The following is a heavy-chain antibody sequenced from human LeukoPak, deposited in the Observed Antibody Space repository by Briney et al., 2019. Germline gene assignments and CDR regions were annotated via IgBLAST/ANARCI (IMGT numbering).Heavy chain of an antibody. Sequence: GGSLRLSCAASGFTFSSYWMSWVRQAPGKGLEWMANIKQDGSEKYYVDSVKGRFTISRDNAKNSLYLQMNSVRAEDRAVCYCAREAFRGVPAAIHYYFDYCGQGTLVTVSS. CDR3: AREAFRGVPAAIHYYFDY. CDR2: IKQDGSEK. CDR1: GFTFSSYW. V-gene: IGHV3-7*01. D-gene: IGHD2-2*02. J-gene: IGHJ4*02.